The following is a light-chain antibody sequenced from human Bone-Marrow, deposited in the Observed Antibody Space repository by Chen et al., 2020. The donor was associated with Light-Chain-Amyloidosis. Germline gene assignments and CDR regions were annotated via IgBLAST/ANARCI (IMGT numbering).Light chain of an antibody. CDR1: QRVSSTY. V-gene: IGKV3D-20*02. J-gene: IGKJ5*01. CDR3: QQRSNWPPSIT. Sequence: EIVLTQSPGTLSVSPGERATLSCRASQRVSSTYLAWYQQKPGQAPRLLIYAVSDRATGIPARFRGSGSGTDFTLTISSLEPADFAVYYCQQRSNWPPSITFGQGTRLDIK. CDR2: AVS.